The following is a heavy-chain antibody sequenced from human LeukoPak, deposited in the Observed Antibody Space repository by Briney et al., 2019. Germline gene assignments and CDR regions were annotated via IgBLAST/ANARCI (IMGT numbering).Heavy chain of an antibody. Sequence: ASVKVSCKASGYSFISYYVQWARQAPGQGLEWMGVINPSGGFTKYAQKFQGRVTMTRDTSTSTVYMELSSLRSDDTAVYYCARDKKVGAGNVFDFWGHGTMVTVSS. V-gene: IGHV1-46*01. CDR3: ARDKKVGAGNVFDF. D-gene: IGHD1-26*01. CDR2: INPSGGFT. CDR1: GYSFISYY. J-gene: IGHJ3*01.